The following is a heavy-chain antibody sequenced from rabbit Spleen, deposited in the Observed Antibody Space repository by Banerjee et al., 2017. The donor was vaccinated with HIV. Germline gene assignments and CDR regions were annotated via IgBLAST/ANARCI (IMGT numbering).Heavy chain of an antibody. CDR3: VRRDGGNGWAFNL. Sequence: QQQLEESGGGLVQPEGSLTLTCKASGFDFSSAYYMCWFRQAPGKRPEWIACIYNGDGTTYYASWAKGRFTISKTSSTTVTLQMTSLTAADTAIYFCVRRDGGNGWAFNLWGQGTLVTVS. D-gene: IGHD1-1*01. CDR2: IYNGDGTT. V-gene: IGHV1S45*01. CDR1: GFDFSSAYY. J-gene: IGHJ4*01.